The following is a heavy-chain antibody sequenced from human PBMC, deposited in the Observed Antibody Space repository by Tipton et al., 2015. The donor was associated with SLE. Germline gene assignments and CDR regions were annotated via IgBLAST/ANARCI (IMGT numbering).Heavy chain of an antibody. CDR2: INHSGST. J-gene: IGHJ4*01. CDR3: ARGRGVAAIFDY. V-gene: IGHV4-30-2*01. CDR1: GGSISSGSYS. Sequence: TLSLTCTVSGGSISSGSYSWSWIRQPPGKGLEWIGEINHSGSTNYNPSLKSRVTISVDTSKDQFSLKLSSVTAADTAVYYCARGRGVAAIFDYWGHGTLVTVSS. D-gene: IGHD6-19*01.